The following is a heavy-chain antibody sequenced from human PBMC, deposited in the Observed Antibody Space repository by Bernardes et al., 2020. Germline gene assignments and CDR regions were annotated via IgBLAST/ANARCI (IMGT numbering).Heavy chain of an antibody. CDR3: ARAGLYGDH. V-gene: IGHV3-33*01. CDR2: IWSDGSHK. CDR1: GFTFSTYG. D-gene: IGHD2-2*02. Sequence: GGSLRLSCAASGFTFSTYGMHWVRQAPGKGLEWVAVIWSDGSHKYYADSVKGRFTISRDNSQNTLYLQMNSLRAEDTAVYYCARAGLYGDHWGQGSLVTVSS. J-gene: IGHJ4*02.